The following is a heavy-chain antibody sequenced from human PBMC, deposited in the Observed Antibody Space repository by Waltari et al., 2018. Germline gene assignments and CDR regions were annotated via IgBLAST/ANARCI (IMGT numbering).Heavy chain of an antibody. CDR3: ARDPNYYFDY. CDR1: GGSISSGSYY. CDR2: IYTSGST. D-gene: IGHD7-27*01. J-gene: IGHJ4*02. Sequence: QVQLQESGPGLVKPSQTLSLTCTVSGGSISSGSYYWSWIRQPAGKGLEWIGYIYTSGSTNYNPSLKSRVTISVDTSKNQFSLKLSSVTAADTAVYYCARDPNYYFDYWGQGTLVTVSS. V-gene: IGHV4-61*09.